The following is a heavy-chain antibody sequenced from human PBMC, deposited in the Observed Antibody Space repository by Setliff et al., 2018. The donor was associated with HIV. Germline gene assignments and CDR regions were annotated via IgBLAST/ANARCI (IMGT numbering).Heavy chain of an antibody. V-gene: IGHV4-38-2*02. D-gene: IGHD5-12*01. CDR3: ARQPLYNDYDWRSYYFDY. CDR1: RDSINGHW. J-gene: IGHJ4*02. Sequence: SETLSLTCTVSRDSINGHWWSWIRQPPGKGLEWIGSMYHTGSTYYSPSLNSRFTISVDTSKNQFSLKLRSVTAADTAVYYCARQPLYNDYDWRSYYFDYWGQGSLVTVSS. CDR2: MYHTGST.